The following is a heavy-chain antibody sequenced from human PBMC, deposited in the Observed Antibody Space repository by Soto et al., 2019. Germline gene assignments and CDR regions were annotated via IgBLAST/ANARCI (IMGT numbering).Heavy chain of an antibody. CDR3: ATLGGSGSYYNKYSDY. Sequence: SETLSLTCTVSGGSISTYFWTWIRQPPGKGLEWIGYIHYSGSTNYNPSLKSRVTISVDTSKNQFSLKLSSVTATDTAVYDCATLGGSGSYYNKYSDYWGQGTLVTVSS. CDR2: IHYSGST. V-gene: IGHV4-59*08. CDR1: GGSISTYF. J-gene: IGHJ4*02. D-gene: IGHD3-10*01.